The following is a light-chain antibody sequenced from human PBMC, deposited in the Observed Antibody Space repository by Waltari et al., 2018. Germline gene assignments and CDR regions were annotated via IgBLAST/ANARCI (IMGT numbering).Light chain of an antibody. CDR1: QRISSW. CDR3: QQYNSYSRT. V-gene: IGKV1-5*03. J-gene: IGKJ1*01. CDR2: KAS. Sequence: DIQMTQSPSTLSASVGDRVTITCRASQRISSWLAWYQQKPGKAPKLLIYKASSVESGVPSRFSGSGSVTEFTLTISSLQPDDFATYYCQQYNSYSRTFGQGTKVEIK.